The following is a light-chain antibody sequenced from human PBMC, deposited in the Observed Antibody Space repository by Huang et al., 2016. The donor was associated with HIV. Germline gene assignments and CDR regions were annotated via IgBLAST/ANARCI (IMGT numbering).Light chain of an antibody. CDR2: WAS. J-gene: IGKJ2*01. CDR3: QQYYSFPYA. Sequence: DIVMTQSPDSLAVSLGERATINCRSSRSILYSSNNKNYISWYQKKPGQPPKLLIYWASTRESGVPDRFSGSGSGTVFTLTISSLQAEDVAVYYCQQYYSFPYAFGQGTKLEIK. V-gene: IGKV4-1*01. CDR1: RSILYSSNNKNY.